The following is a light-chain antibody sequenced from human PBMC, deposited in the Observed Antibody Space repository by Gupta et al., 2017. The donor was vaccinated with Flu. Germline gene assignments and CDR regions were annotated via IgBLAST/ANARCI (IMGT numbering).Light chain of an antibody. CDR3: QQYNNQGT. Sequence: DIQMTQSPSTLSASVGDRVTIICRASQSVSDWLAWYQQKPGKAPKLLIYKASSLQSGVPSRFTGSGSGTEFTLTISSLQPDDFATYYCQQYNNQGTFGQGTKVEVK. V-gene: IGKV1-5*03. CDR1: QSVSDW. J-gene: IGKJ1*01. CDR2: KAS.